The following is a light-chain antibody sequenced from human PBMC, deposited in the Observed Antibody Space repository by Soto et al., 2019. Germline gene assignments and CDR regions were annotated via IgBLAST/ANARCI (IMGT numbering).Light chain of an antibody. V-gene: IGKV1-39*01. CDR3: QQSYSVPPIT. CDR1: QSISSY. Sequence: DIQMTKSPSSLSASVGDRVTITCRASQSISSYLNWYQQKPGKAPKLLIYAASSLQSGVPLRFSGSGSGTEFTLTISSLQPEDFATYYCQQSYSVPPITFGQGTRLEIK. J-gene: IGKJ5*01. CDR2: AAS.